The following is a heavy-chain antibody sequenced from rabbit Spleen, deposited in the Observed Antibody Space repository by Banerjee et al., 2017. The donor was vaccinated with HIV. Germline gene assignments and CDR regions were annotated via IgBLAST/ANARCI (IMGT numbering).Heavy chain of an antibody. CDR2: INIGSGNT. CDR3: ARSGYVGWGGDGDLTGNKL. Sequence: QEQLVESGGGLVQPEGSLTLTCKASGFSFSDRDVMCWVRQAPGKGLEWIACINIGSGNTHYATWARGRFTISKTSSTTVTLQMTSLTAADTATYFCARSGYVGWGGDGDLTGNKLWGPGTLVTVS. V-gene: IGHV1S45*01. CDR1: GFSFSDRDV. D-gene: IGHD4-1*01. J-gene: IGHJ4*01.